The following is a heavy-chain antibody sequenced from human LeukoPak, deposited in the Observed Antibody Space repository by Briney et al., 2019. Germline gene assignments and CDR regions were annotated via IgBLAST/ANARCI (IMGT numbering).Heavy chain of an antibody. Sequence: HPGGSLRLSCAASGFTFNDHFMTWIRQAPGKGLEWVSYISNTGTYVNYADSVKGRFTISRDNAKNSLSLQMNSLRAEDTAVYYCATDGNDDPPFDYWGQGTLVTVSS. CDR2: ISNTGTYV. J-gene: IGHJ4*02. V-gene: IGHV3-11*04. CDR1: GFTFNDHF. CDR3: ATDGNDDPPFDY. D-gene: IGHD1-1*01.